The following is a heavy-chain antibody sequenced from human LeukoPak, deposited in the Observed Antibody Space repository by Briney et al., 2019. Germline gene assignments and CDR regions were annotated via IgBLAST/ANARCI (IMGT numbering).Heavy chain of an antibody. Sequence: PSQTLSLTCTVSGGSISSGSYYWSWIRQPAGKGLEWIGRIYTSGSTNYNPSLKSRVTISVDTSKNQFSLKLSSVTAADTAVYYCARQKNGYDRTGYRRGWLDPWGQGTLVTVSS. V-gene: IGHV4-61*02. CDR3: ARQKNGYDRTGYRRGWLDP. D-gene: IGHD3-22*01. CDR2: IYTSGST. CDR1: GGSISSGSYY. J-gene: IGHJ5*02.